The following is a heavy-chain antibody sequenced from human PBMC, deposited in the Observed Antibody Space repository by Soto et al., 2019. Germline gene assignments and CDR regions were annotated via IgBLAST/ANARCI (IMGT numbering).Heavy chain of an antibody. CDR2: IYYSGST. CDR1: GGSISSSSYY. V-gene: IGHV4-39*01. CDR3: ARVRGTAAGIYYYYYYGMDV. D-gene: IGHD6-13*01. Sequence: KQSQTLSLTCTVSGGSISSSSYYWGWIRQPPGKGLEWIGSIYYSGSTYYNPSLKSRVTISVDTSKNQFSLKLSSVTAADTAVYYCARVRGTAAGIYYYYYYGMDVWGQGTTVTVSS. J-gene: IGHJ6*02.